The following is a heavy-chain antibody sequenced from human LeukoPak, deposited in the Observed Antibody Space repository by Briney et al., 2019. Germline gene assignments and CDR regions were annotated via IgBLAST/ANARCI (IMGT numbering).Heavy chain of an antibody. Sequence: PSETLSLTCTVSGGSISSYCWCWIRQPPGPGLERMGYVYYSGSTNSNPNLKRRVPISVETTKNQFSLKLSSVTAADTAVYYCARASFGTAAGTALDYWGQGTLVTVSS. CDR3: ARASFGTAAGTALDY. CDR1: GGSISSYC. J-gene: IGHJ4*02. D-gene: IGHD6-13*01. V-gene: IGHV4-59*01. CDR2: VYYSGST.